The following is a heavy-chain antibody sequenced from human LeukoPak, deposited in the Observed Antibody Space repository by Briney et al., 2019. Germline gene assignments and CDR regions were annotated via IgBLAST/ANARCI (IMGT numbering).Heavy chain of an antibody. Sequence: ETLSLTCTVSGGSISSSSYYWGWIRQPPGKGLEWVSVIYSGGSTYYADSVKGRFTISRDNSKNTLYLQMNSLRAEDTAVYCCAREGSAPVEGAFDIWGQGTMVTVSS. CDR2: IYSGGST. CDR3: AREGSAPVEGAFDI. CDR1: GGSISSSSYY. D-gene: IGHD1-26*01. V-gene: IGHV3-53*01. J-gene: IGHJ3*02.